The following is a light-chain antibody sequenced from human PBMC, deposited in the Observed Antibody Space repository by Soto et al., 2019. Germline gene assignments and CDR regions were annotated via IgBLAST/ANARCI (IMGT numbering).Light chain of an antibody. Sequence: EIVLTRSPATLSVSPGERATLSCRASQSINSNLAWYQQKPGQAPRLLIFGASSRATGIPDRFIGSGSGTDFTLTISRLEPEDFAVYYCQQRRKWPPDFGQGTRLGIK. J-gene: IGKJ5*01. CDR3: QQRRKWPPD. V-gene: IGKV3-11*01. CDR2: GAS. CDR1: QSINSN.